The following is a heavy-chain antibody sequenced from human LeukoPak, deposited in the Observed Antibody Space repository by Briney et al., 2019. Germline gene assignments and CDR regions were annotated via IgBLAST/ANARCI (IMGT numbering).Heavy chain of an antibody. V-gene: IGHV3-23*01. CDR1: GFTFSSYA. Sequence: GGSLRLSCAASGFTFSSYAMSWVRQAQGKGLEWVSAISGSGGSTYYADSVKGRFTISRDNSKNTLYLQMNSLRAEDTAVYYCAKDPTYYDYVWGSYRPAPPDYWGQGTLVTVSS. CDR2: ISGSGGST. CDR3: AKDPTYYDYVWGSYRPAPPDY. J-gene: IGHJ4*02. D-gene: IGHD3-16*02.